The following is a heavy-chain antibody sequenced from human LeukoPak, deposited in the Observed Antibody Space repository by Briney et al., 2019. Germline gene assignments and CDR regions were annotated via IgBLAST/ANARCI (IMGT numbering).Heavy chain of an antibody. CDR2: IDHRGRT. CDR3: VRQVAPYWLDY. V-gene: IGHV4-39*01. CDR1: GDSISSNSYY. J-gene: IGHJ4*02. Sequence: PSETLSLTCTVSGDSISSNSYYWVWIRQPPGKGLEWIGTIDHRGRTHYSPTLKSRVTMSVDTSKNQFSLNLISVTAADTAVHYCVRQVAPYWLDYWGPGTLVTVTS. D-gene: IGHD2-8*02.